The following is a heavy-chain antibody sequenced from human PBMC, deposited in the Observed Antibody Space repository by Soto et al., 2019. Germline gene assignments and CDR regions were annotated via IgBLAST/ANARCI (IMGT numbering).Heavy chain of an antibody. Sequence: LETLSLTCAVYGGSFSGYYWSWIRQPPGKGLEWIGEINHSGSTNYNPSLKSRVTISVDTSKNQFSLKLSSVTAADTAVYYCALKPPSSIPTRLDVWGKGTTVTVSS. D-gene: IGHD6-13*01. CDR2: INHSGST. J-gene: IGHJ6*04. V-gene: IGHV4-34*01. CDR1: GGSFSGYY. CDR3: ALKPPSSIPTRLDV.